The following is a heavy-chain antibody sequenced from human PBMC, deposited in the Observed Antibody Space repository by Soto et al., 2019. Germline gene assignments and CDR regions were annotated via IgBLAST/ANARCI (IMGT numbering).Heavy chain of an antibody. D-gene: IGHD3-3*01. CDR1: GFTFTSSA. CDR3: ARDSDYDFWSGYSPWWFDP. J-gene: IGHJ5*02. V-gene: IGHV1-46*01. Sequence: ASVKVSCKASGFTFTSSAVHWVRQAPGQGLEWMGIINPSGGSTSYAQKFQGRVTMTRDTSTSTVYMELSSLRSEDTAVYYCARDSDYDFWSGYSPWWFDPWGQGTLVTVSS. CDR2: INPSGGST.